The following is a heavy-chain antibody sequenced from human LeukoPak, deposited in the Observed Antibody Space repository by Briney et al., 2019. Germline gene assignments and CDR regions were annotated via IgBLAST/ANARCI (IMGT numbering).Heavy chain of an antibody. Sequence: GESLKISCKGSGYSFTSYWIGWVRQMPGKGLEWMGIIYPGDSDTRYSPSFQGQVTISADKSISTAYLQWSSLKDSDTAMYYCASSQSGYYSYFDYWGQGTLVTVSS. J-gene: IGHJ4*02. V-gene: IGHV5-51*01. CDR3: ASSQSGYYSYFDY. D-gene: IGHD3-3*01. CDR2: IYPGDSDT. CDR1: GYSFTSYW.